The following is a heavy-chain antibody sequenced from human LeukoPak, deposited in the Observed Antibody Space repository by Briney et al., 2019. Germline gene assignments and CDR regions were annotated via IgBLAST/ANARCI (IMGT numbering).Heavy chain of an antibody. D-gene: IGHD3-16*02. J-gene: IGHJ4*02. CDR3: AREMITFGGVIAGGPGY. CDR1: GYTFTSYY. Sequence: GASVKVSCKASGYTFTSYYMHWVRQAPGQGLERMGIINPSGGSTSYAQKFQGRVTMTRDTSTSTVYMELSSLRSEDTAVYYCAREMITFGGVIAGGPGYWGQGTLVTVSS. CDR2: INPSGGST. V-gene: IGHV1-46*03.